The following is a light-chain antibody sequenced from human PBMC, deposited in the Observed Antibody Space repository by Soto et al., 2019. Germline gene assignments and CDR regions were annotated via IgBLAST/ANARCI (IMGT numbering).Light chain of an antibody. V-gene: IGLV1-51*01. CDR2: DNN. CDR3: GTWDSSLSASV. CDR1: SSNIGNNY. J-gene: IGLJ1*01. Sequence: QSVLKQPPSVSAAPGQKVTISCSGSSSNIGNNYVSWYQQLPGTAPKLLIYDNNKRPSGIPDRFSGSKSGTSATLGITGLQTGDEADYYCGTWDSSLSASVFGTGTKVTV.